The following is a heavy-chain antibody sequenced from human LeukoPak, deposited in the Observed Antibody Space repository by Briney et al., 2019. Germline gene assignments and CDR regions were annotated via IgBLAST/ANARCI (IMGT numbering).Heavy chain of an antibody. V-gene: IGHV4-30-2*01. CDR2: IYHSGST. CDR1: GGSISSGGYS. D-gene: IGHD2-15*01. CDR3: ASGWDDCSGGSCPQPPFDY. Sequence: TTSQTLSLTCAVSGGSISSGGYSWSWIRQPPGKGLEWIGYIYHSGSTYYNPSLKSRVTISVDRSKNQFSLKLSSVTAADTAVYYCASGWDDCSGGSCPQPPFDYWGQGTLVTVSS. J-gene: IGHJ4*02.